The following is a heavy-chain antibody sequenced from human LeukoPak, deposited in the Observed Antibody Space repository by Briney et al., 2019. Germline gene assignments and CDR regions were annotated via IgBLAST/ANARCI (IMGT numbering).Heavy chain of an antibody. CDR3: ARERSSYFDY. CDR1: GFTLSTYA. D-gene: IGHD5-24*01. CDR2: ISYDGSNK. J-gene: IGHJ4*02. Sequence: GGSLRLSCAASGFTLSTYAMSWVRQAPGKGLEWVAVISYDGSNKYYADSVKGRFTISRDNSKNTLYLQMNSLRAEDTAVYYCARERSSYFDYWGQGTLVTVSS. V-gene: IGHV3-30*04.